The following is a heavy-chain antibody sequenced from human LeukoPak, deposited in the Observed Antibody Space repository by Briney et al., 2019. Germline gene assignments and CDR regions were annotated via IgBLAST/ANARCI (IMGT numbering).Heavy chain of an antibody. V-gene: IGHV3-7*01. CDR1: GFTFSSYS. CDR2: IKQDGSQK. J-gene: IGHJ4*02. Sequence: GGSLRLSCAASGFTFSSYSMNWVRQAPGKGLEWVANIKQDGSQKYYVDSVKGRFTIPRDNAKNSLYLQVNSLRAEDTAVYYCARDVSGTGGKDYWGQGTLVTVSS. D-gene: IGHD1-1*01. CDR3: ARDVSGTGGKDY.